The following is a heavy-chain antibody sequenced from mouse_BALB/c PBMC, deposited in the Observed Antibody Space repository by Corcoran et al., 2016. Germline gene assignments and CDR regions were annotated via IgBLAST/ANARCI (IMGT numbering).Heavy chain of an antibody. V-gene: IGHV14-3*02. D-gene: IGHD2-1*01. CDR2: IDPANGNT. J-gene: IGHJ2*01. CDR1: GFNIKDTY. Sequence: EVQLQQSGAELVKPGASVKLSCTASGFNIKDTYMHGVKQRPEQGLEWIGRIDPANGNTKFDPKFQGKATMTADTSSNTVYLPLSSLTSEATAVYYWGRSREGNYVVYWGQGTTLTVSS. CDR3: GRSREGNYVVY.